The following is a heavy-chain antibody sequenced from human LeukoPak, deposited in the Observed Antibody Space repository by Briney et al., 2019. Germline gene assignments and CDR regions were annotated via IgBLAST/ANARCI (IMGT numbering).Heavy chain of an antibody. Sequence: PSETLSLTCTVSGGSISSSYWSWIRQPPGKGLEWIGYIYYSGSTNYNPSLRSRVTISVDTSKNQFSLKLSSVTAADTAIYYCARDLFGGGTNYFDYWGQGTLVTVSS. V-gene: IGHV4-59*01. CDR2: IYYSGST. J-gene: IGHJ4*02. D-gene: IGHD1-26*01. CDR1: GGSISSSY. CDR3: ARDLFGGGTNYFDY.